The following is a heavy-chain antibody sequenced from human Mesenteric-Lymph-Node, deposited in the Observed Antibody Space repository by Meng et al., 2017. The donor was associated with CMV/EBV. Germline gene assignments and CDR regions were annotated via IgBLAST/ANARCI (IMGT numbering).Heavy chain of an antibody. CDR3: ARDGAYCGGDCRDYPYWYFDL. Sequence: YYMHWVRQAPVQGLEWMGIINPSGGSTSYAQKFQGRVTMTRDTSTSTVYMELSSLRSEDTAVYYCARDGAYCGGDCRDYPYWYFDLWGRGTLVTVSS. D-gene: IGHD2-21*01. V-gene: IGHV1-46*01. J-gene: IGHJ2*01. CDR1: YY. CDR2: INPSGGST.